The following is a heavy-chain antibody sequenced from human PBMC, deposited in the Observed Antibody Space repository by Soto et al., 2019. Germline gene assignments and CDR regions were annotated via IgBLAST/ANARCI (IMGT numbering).Heavy chain of an antibody. Sequence: QVQLVESGGGVVQPGRSLRLSCAASGFTFSSYGMHWVRQAPGKGLEWVAVISYDGSNKYYADSVKGRFTISRDNSKNTLYLRMNSLRAEDTAVYYCAKEGRYCTNGVCYRNWFDPWGQGTLVTVSS. V-gene: IGHV3-30*18. CDR3: AKEGRYCTNGVCYRNWFDP. D-gene: IGHD2-8*01. J-gene: IGHJ5*02. CDR1: GFTFSSYG. CDR2: ISYDGSNK.